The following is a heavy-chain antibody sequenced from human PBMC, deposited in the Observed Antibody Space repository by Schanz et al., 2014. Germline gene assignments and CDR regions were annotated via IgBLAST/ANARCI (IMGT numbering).Heavy chain of an antibody. CDR2: ISGYKGNT. CDR3: ARDSDPYNWNPHNWFDP. Sequence: QVQLVQSRPEVKKPWASVKVSCKASGYTFTSYGISWVRQAPGQGLEWMGWISGYKGNTKYAQKVQGRVTMTTDTSTSTAYMELRSLTSDDTAVYYCARDSDPYNWNPHNWFDPWGQGTLVTVSS. D-gene: IGHD1-20*01. CDR1: GYTFTSYG. J-gene: IGHJ5*02. V-gene: IGHV1-18*01.